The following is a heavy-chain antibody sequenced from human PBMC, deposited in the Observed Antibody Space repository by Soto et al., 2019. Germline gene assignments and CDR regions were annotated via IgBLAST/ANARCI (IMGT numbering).Heavy chain of an antibody. CDR1: GFTFSNYW. CDR3: VRFSILVSGRGRGAFFDS. V-gene: IGHV3-7*03. Sequence: PGGSLRLSCAAYGFTFSNYWMSWVRQVPGKGLAWVSNIKEGGSEKYYVDSVKGRFTISRDNAKNSVHLQMNSLRDEDTAVYYCVRFSILVSGRGRGAFFDSWGQGTPVTVSS. CDR2: IKEGGSEK. D-gene: IGHD6-19*01. J-gene: IGHJ4*02.